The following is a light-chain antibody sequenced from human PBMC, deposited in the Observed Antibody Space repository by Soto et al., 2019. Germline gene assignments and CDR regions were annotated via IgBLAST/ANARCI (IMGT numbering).Light chain of an antibody. CDR3: SSYTSSSTDVV. V-gene: IGLV2-14*01. CDR1: SSDDGGYNY. J-gene: IGLJ2*01. Sequence: QSALAQPASVSGSPGQSITMSCTGTSSDDGGYNYVSWYQQHPGKAPKLMIYDVSNRPSGVSNRFSGSKSGNTASLTISGLQAEDEADYYCSSYTSSSTDVVFGGGTKLTVL. CDR2: DVS.